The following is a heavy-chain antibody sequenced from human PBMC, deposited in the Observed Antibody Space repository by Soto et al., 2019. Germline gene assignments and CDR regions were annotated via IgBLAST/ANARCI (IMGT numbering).Heavy chain of an antibody. V-gene: IGHV1-46*01. Sequence: ASVKVSCKASGYTFTRYYMHWVRQAPGQGLEWMGIINPSGGSTSYAQKFQGRVTMTRDTSTSTVYMELSSLRSEDTAVYYCARDPPSPYYDILINGMDSWGQGTLVTVSS. CDR2: INPSGGST. CDR1: GYTFTRYY. CDR3: ARDPPSPYYDILINGMDS. J-gene: IGHJ4*02. D-gene: IGHD3-9*01.